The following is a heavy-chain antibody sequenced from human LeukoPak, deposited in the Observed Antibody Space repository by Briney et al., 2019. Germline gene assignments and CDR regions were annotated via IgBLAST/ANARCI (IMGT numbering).Heavy chain of an antibody. Sequence: GGSLRLSCEASGFTFSRYWMHWVRQAPGKGLVWVSRIKSDGKTNYADSVKGRFTISRDNAKNTVSLQMDSLRAEDTGVYYCAKAPSEVGGYYPEYFRHWGQVTLVTVSS. CDR2: IKSDGKT. J-gene: IGHJ1*01. CDR3: AKAPSEVGGYYPEYFRH. CDR1: GFTFSRYW. D-gene: IGHD3-22*01. V-gene: IGHV3-74*01.